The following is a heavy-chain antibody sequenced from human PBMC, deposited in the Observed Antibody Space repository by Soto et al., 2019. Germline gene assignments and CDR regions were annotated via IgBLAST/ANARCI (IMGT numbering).Heavy chain of an antibody. CDR1: GFTFSSYG. V-gene: IGHV3-33*01. CDR3: ARLYCSASSCYSVGPFDI. J-gene: IGHJ3*02. D-gene: IGHD2-15*01. Sequence: GGSLRLSCAASGFTFSSYGMHWVRQAPGKXLEWVALIWFDGSDKYYTESVKGRFTISRDNSKSTLYLQMNSLRAEDTAVYYCARLYCSASSCYSVGPFDIRGQGTMVTVSS. CDR2: IWFDGSDK.